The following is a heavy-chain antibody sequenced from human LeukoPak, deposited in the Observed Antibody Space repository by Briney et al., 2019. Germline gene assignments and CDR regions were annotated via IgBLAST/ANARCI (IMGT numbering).Heavy chain of an antibody. CDR3: ARARSYRFDP. CDR1: GFSFSSDW. J-gene: IGHJ5*02. D-gene: IGHD3-10*01. V-gene: IGHV3-74*01. Sequence: GGSLRLSCAASGFSFSSDWMHWVRHAPGKGLVRVSRINSDGSTTTYADSVKGRFTISRDNAKNTLYLQMNSLRAEDTAVYYCARARSYRFDPWGQGTLVTVSS. CDR2: INSDGSTT.